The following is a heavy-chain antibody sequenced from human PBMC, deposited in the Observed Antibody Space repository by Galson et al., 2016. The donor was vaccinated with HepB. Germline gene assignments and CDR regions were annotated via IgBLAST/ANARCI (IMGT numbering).Heavy chain of an antibody. J-gene: IGHJ4*02. Sequence: SLRLSCAASGFTFSNAWMSWVRQAPGKGLEWVGRIKSKTDGGTTDYAVPVKGRFTISRADSKHKLFLQMNSLKTEDTAVYYCYYAGYWGQGTLVTVSS. D-gene: IGHD3-3*01. CDR1: GFTFSNAW. V-gene: IGHV3-15*01. CDR3: YYAGY. CDR2: IKSKTDGGTT.